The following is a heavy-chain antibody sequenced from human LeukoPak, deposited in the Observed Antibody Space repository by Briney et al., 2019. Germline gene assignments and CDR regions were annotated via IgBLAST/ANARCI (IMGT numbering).Heavy chain of an antibody. Sequence: SETLSLTCGVYGGSLRGYHWSWIRQSPGRGLEWIGEVDESGNSNYNPSLKRRVTISIDTYENQFSLEVTSVTAADTPIYYCARAEMRLQWKEIDQWGQGTLVTVSS. CDR1: GGSLRGYH. D-gene: IGHD2-15*01. CDR2: VDESGNS. V-gene: IGHV4-34*01. J-gene: IGHJ1*01. CDR3: ARAEMRLQWKEIDQ.